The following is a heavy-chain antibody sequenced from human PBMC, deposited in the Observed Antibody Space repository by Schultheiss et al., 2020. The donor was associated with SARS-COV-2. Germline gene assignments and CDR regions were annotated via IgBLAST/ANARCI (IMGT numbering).Heavy chain of an antibody. CDR1: RFTFTNYA. Sequence: GGSLRLSCAASRFTFTNYAIRVRQAPGKGLEWVAVISYDGYNKYYADSVKGRFTTSRDNTKNSLYLQMDSLRAEDTGVYYCVSNYYNSSGYYPLNYWGQGTLVTVSS. J-gene: IGHJ4*02. D-gene: IGHD3-22*01. CDR3: VSNYYNSSGYYPLNY. CDR2: ISYDGYNK. V-gene: IGHV3-30-3*01.